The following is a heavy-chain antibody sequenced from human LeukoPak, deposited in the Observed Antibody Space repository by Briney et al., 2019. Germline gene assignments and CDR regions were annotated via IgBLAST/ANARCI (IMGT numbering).Heavy chain of an antibody. CDR3: ARYDYGDCWFDP. D-gene: IGHD4-17*01. V-gene: IGHV4-59*01. CDR1: GGSMNNYY. CDR2: ISDSGST. Sequence: SEILSLTCTVSGGSMNNYYWSWIRQAPGKGLEWIGYISDSGSTNYNPSLRSRVTISVDTSKNQFSLKLSSVTAADTALYYCARYDYGDCWFDPWGQGTLVTVSS. J-gene: IGHJ5*02.